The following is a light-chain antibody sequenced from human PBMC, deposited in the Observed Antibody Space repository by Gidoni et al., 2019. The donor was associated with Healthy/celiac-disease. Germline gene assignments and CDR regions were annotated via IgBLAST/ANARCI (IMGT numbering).Light chain of an antibody. J-gene: IGKJ3*01. CDR3: LQDYNYSFT. Sequence: AIQMPQSPSSLSASVGDRVPITCRASQGIRNDLGWYQQKPGKAPKLLIYATSSLQSGVPSRFSGSGSGTDFTLTISSLQPEDFATYYCLQDYNYSFTFGPGTKVDIK. CDR1: QGIRND. CDR2: ATS. V-gene: IGKV1-6*01.